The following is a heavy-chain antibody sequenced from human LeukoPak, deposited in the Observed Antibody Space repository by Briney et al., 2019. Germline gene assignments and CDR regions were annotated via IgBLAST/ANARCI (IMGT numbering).Heavy chain of an antibody. CDR1: GYTFTSYG. Sequence: ASVKVSCKASGYTFTSYGISWVRQAPGQGLEWMGWISAYNGNTNYAQKLQGRVTMTTDTSTSTAYMELRSLRSDDTAVYYCARDSYVVATLRHFDYLGQGTLVTVSS. CDR3: ARDSYVVATLRHFDY. CDR2: ISAYNGNT. J-gene: IGHJ4*02. D-gene: IGHD5-12*01. V-gene: IGHV1-18*01.